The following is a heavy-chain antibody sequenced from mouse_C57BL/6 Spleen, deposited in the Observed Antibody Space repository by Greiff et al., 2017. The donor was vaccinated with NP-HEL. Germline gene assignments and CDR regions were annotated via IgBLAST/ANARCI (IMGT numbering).Heavy chain of an antibody. CDR3: ARNYYGSSPWFAY. CDR1: GFTFSDYG. Sequence: DVMLVESGGGLVKPGGSLKLSCAASGFTFSDYGMHWVRQAPEKGLEWVAYISSGSSTIYYADTVKGRFTISRDNAKNTLFLQMTSLSSEDTAMYYCARNYYGSSPWFAYWGQGTLVTVSA. V-gene: IGHV5-17*01. CDR2: ISSGSSTI. D-gene: IGHD1-1*01. J-gene: IGHJ3*01.